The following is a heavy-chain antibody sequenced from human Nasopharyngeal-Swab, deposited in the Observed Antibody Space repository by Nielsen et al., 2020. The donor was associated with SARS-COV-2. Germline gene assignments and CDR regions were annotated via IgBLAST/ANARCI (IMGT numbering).Heavy chain of an antibody. D-gene: IGHD3-10*01. J-gene: IGHJ4*02. CDR2: IYYSGST. Sequence: RQAPGKGLEWIGYIYYSGSTCYNPSLKSRVTISVDTSKNQFSLKLSSVTAADTAVYYCARGYYYGSGMSPSYYFDYWGQGTLVTVSS. CDR3: ARGYYYGSGMSPSYYFDY. V-gene: IGHV4-31*02.